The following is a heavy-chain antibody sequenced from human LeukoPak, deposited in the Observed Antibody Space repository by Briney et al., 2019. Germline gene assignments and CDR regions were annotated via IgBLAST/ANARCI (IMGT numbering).Heavy chain of an antibody. J-gene: IGHJ4*02. Sequence: PGGSLRLSGAASGFTFSSYWMNWARQAPGTGLEWVGLIKNKADRGEIEYAAPVKDRFTISRDDSKNTVYLQMSSLKTEDTAVYYCTTESSGSLPYWGQGTLVTVSS. V-gene: IGHV3-15*07. CDR1: GFTFSSYW. D-gene: IGHD1-26*01. CDR2: IKNKADRGEI. CDR3: TTESSGSLPY.